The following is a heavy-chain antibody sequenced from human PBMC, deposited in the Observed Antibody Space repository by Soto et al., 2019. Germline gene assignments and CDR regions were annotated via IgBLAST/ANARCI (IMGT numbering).Heavy chain of an antibody. Sequence: QVQLVQSGAEVKKPGASVKVSCKASGYTFTSYAIRWVRQAPGQGLEWMGWISAYNGNTNYAQKLQGRVTMTTDTISAITYSARRSLRSDGTDVYSGARSVPPAWYWCQGT. V-gene: IGHV1-18*01. D-gene: IGHD2-8*01. J-gene: IGHJ1*01. CDR2: ISAYNGNT. CDR3: ARSVPPAWY. CDR1: GYTFTSYA.